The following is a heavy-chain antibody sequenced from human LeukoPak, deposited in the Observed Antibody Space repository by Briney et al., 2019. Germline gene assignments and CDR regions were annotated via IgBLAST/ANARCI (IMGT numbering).Heavy chain of an antibody. CDR3: TRAPHPRCSSSGCYLDY. V-gene: IGHV3-49*04. Sequence: GGSLRLSCSTSGFTFGDYAMSWVRQAPGKGLEWVGFIRAKAYGGATKYAASVNGRFSISRDDSQSIANLQMNDLKTEDMAVYYCTRAPHPRCSSSGCYLDYWGQGTLVTVSS. J-gene: IGHJ4*02. CDR1: GFTFGDYA. CDR2: IRAKAYGGAT. D-gene: IGHD2-2*01.